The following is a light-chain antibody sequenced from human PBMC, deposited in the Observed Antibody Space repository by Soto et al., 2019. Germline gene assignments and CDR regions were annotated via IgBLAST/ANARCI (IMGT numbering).Light chain of an antibody. J-gene: IGKJ4*01. V-gene: IGKV3-11*01. CDR3: HQRAGWPPT. Sequence: EIVLTQSPVTLSLSPGERATLSCRATRSVNNFVAWYQQKPGQAPSLLISDASNRATGIPDRFSGSGSGTDFTLTINSIEPEDFALYFCHQRAGWPPTFGGGTKVAIK. CDR2: DAS. CDR1: RSVNNF.